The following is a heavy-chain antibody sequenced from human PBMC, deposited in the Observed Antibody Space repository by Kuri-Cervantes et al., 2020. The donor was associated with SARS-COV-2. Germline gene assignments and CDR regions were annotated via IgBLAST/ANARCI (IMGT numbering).Heavy chain of an antibody. D-gene: IGHD3-10*02. J-gene: IGHJ6*02. CDR2: INPDGSYT. Sequence: ETLSLTCAASGFTFSGHWIHWVRQAPGKGLVWVSRINPDGSYTNNADSVKGRFTLSRDNAKNMLFLQMNSLRAEDTAVYYCANVPPTRGYGMDVWGQGTTVTVSS. CDR1: GFTFSGHW. CDR3: ANVPPTRGYGMDV. V-gene: IGHV3-74*01.